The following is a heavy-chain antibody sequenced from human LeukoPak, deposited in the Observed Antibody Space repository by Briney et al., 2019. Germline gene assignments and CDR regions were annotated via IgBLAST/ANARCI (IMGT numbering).Heavy chain of an antibody. D-gene: IGHD2-15*01. V-gene: IGHV3-30-3*01. CDR2: ILYDGSNK. J-gene: IGHJ5*02. Sequence: GRSLRLSCAVSGLSVSSYATHWVRQAPGRGLEWVAVILYDGSNKYYADSVKGRFTISRDTSKNTLYLQMNSLRAEVTVVPACVTRVLSCGQGAPVTVSS. CDR1: GLSVSSYA. CDR3: VTRVLS.